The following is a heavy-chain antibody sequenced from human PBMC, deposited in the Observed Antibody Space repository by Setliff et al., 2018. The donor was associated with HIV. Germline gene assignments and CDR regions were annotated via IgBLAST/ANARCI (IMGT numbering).Heavy chain of an antibody. D-gene: IGHD3-22*01. CDR1: GGAFSSYA. Sequence: EASVKVSCKASGGAFSSYAISWVRQAPGQGLEWMGGIIPIFGTTNYLQKFQGRITLTADDVTSTAYMELRSLRSDDTAMYYCARDPFPPTNYYDSSAYPFAEYFHHWGQGTLVTV. V-gene: IGHV1-69*13. CDR2: IIPIFGTT. CDR3: ARDPFPPTNYYDSSAYPFAEYFHH. J-gene: IGHJ1*01.